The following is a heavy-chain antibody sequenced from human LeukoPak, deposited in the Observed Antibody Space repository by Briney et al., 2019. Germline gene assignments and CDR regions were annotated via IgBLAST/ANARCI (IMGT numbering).Heavy chain of an antibody. CDR3: VGPDSQFDC. Sequence: GGSLRLSCAATGFTFSDQSRNWVRQAPGKGLEWVSSISSNSLHIFYADSVKGRFTISRDNAKNSLYLQMNNLRAEDTAVYYCVGPDSQFDCWGQGALVTVSS. V-gene: IGHV3-21*01. CDR1: GFTFSDQS. CDR2: ISSNSLHI. D-gene: IGHD3-10*01. J-gene: IGHJ4*02.